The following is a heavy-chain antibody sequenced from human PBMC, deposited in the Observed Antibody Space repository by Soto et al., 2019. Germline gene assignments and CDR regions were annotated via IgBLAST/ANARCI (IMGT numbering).Heavy chain of an antibody. CDR2: ISYDASNK. CDR3: ARTSHLEYNILTGFLFTYYGMDV. CDR1: GITFSSSA. Sequence: GGSLRLSCAASGITFSSSAMHWVRQAPGKGLEWVAVISYDASNKNFADSVRGRFTISRDNSRNTLYLQMNSLRPDDTAVYYCARTSHLEYNILTGFLFTYYGMDVWGQGTTVTVSS. V-gene: IGHV3-30-3*01. D-gene: IGHD3-9*01. J-gene: IGHJ6*02.